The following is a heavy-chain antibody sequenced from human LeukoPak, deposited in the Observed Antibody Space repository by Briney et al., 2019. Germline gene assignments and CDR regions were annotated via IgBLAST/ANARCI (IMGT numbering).Heavy chain of an antibody. V-gene: IGHV4-59*01. Sequence: SETLSLTCTVSGGSFSRYYWSWIRQPPGKGLEWIGNIHYSGSTNYNPSLKSRVTISIDTSKNQFSLRLSSVTAVDTAVYYCARVSGATITTYYGMDVRGQGTTVTVS. CDR1: GGSFSRYY. J-gene: IGHJ6*02. CDR3: ARVSGATITTYYGMDV. D-gene: IGHD5-12*01. CDR2: IHYSGST.